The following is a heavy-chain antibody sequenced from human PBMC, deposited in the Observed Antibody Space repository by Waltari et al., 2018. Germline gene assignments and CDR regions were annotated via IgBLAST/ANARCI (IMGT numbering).Heavy chain of an antibody. J-gene: IGHJ4*02. CDR1: GYTFTSYY. CDR3: ARAGIEGLDY. V-gene: IGHV1-46*01. Sequence: QVQLVQSGAEVKKPGASVKVSCKASGYTFTSYYMHWVRQAPGQGLEWMGISNPSGGSTSYEQKFQGRVTMTRDTSTSTVYMELSSLRSEDTAVYYCARAGIEGLDYWGQGTLVTVSS. CDR2: SNPSGGST. D-gene: IGHD6-13*01.